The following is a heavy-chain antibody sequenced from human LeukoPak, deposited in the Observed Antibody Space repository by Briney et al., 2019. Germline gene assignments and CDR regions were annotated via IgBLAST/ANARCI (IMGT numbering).Heavy chain of an antibody. Sequence: SQTLSLTCTVSGDSISSGDYYWSWIRQPPGKGLEWIGYIYYSGSTNYNPSLKSRVTISVDTSKNQFSLKLSSVTAADTAVYYCARRVLRGYFDLWGRGTLVTVSS. J-gene: IGHJ2*01. CDR2: IYYSGST. CDR1: GDSISSGDYY. CDR3: ARRVLRGYFDL. V-gene: IGHV4-30-4*08.